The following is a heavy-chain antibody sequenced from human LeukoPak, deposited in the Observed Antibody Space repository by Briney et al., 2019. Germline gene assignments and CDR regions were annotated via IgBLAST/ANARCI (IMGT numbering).Heavy chain of an antibody. Sequence: PSETLSLTCTVSGGSISSSSYYWGWIRQPPGKGLEWIGSIYYSGSTYYNPSLKSRVTISVDTSKNQFSLKLSSVTAADTAVYYCARGTTSSLCNYWGQGTLVTVSS. D-gene: IGHD2/OR15-2a*01. V-gene: IGHV4-39*07. CDR2: IYYSGST. J-gene: IGHJ4*02. CDR3: ARGTTSSLCNY. CDR1: GGSISSSSYY.